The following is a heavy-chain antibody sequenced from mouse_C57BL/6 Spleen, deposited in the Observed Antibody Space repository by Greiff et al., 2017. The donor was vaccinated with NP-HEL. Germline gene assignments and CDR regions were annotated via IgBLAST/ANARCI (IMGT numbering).Heavy chain of an antibody. D-gene: IGHD1-1*01. CDR2: ISSGGDYI. CDR1: GFTFSSYA. V-gene: IGHV5-9-1*02. J-gene: IGHJ2*01. CDR3: TREIYYGSSYVAYFDY. Sequence: EVKLMESGEGLVKPGGSLKLSCAASGFTFSSYAMSWVRQTPEKRLEWVAYISSGGDYIYYADTVKGRFTISRDNARNTLYLQMSSLKSEDTAMYYCTREIYYGSSYVAYFDYWGQGTTLTVSS.